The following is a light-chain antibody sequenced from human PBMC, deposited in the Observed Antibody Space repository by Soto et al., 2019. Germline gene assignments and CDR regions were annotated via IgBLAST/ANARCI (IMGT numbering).Light chain of an antibody. V-gene: IGKV1-5*03. J-gene: IGKJ1*01. CDR1: QTISSY. Sequence: DIQMTQSPSSLSASAGDRVTITCRASQTISSYLNWYQQKPGKAPKLLIYKASSLESGVPSRFSGSGSGTEFTLTISSLQPDDFATYYCQQYNSYHQTFGQGTKVDIK. CDR3: QQYNSYHQT. CDR2: KAS.